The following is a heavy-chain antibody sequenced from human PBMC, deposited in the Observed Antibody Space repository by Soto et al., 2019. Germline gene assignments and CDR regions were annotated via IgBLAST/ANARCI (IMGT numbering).Heavy chain of an antibody. CDR1: GFTFSGSA. Sequence: PGGSLRLSCEASGFTFSGSAMHWVRQASGKGLEWVGRIRSKANSYATAYAASVKGRFTISRDDSKNTAYLQMNSLKTEDTAVYFCTRGDWWELPTMDYWGQGILVTVSS. CDR2: IRSKANSYAT. J-gene: IGHJ4*02. CDR3: TRGDWWELPTMDY. V-gene: IGHV3-73*01. D-gene: IGHD1-26*01.